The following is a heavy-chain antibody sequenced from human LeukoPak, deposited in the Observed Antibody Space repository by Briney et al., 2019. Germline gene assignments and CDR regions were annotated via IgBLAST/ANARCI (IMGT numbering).Heavy chain of an antibody. D-gene: IGHD4-23*01. CDR1: GGSISSSGYY. CDR3: ARLPGGGNSQDYYYYMDV. J-gene: IGHJ6*03. V-gene: IGHV4-39*01. Sequence: PSETLSLTCTVSGGSISSSGYYWGWIRQPPGKGLECIGSIYYSGSTYYNPSLKSRVTISVDTSKNQFSLKLSSVTAADTAVYYCARLPGGGNSQDYYYYMDVWGKGTTVTVSS. CDR2: IYYSGST.